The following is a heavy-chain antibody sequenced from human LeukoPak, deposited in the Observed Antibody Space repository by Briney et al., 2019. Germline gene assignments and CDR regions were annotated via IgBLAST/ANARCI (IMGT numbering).Heavy chain of an antibody. CDR1: GFTFSSYS. CDR3: ARDHNDGSGSYPYFDS. Sequence: GSLRLSCAASGFTFSSYSMNWVRQAPGKGLEWVSSISSSSSYIYYADSVKGRFTISRDNAKNSLYLQMNSLRAEDTAVYYCARDHNDGSGSYPYFDSWGQGTLVTVSS. J-gene: IGHJ4*02. CDR2: ISSSSSYI. V-gene: IGHV3-21*01. D-gene: IGHD3-10*01.